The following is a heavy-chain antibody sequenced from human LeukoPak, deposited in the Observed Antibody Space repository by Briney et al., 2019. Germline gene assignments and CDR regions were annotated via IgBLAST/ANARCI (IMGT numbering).Heavy chain of an antibody. CDR2: IYPGDSDT. Sequence: GEPLKISCKGSGYSFTSYWIGWVRQMPGKGLEWVGIIYPGDSDTRYSPSFQGQVTISADKSISTAYLQWSSLKASDTAMYYCARAASSSSSFYYYYMDVWGKGTTVTVSS. D-gene: IGHD6-6*01. CDR3: ARAASSSSSFYYYYMDV. J-gene: IGHJ6*03. V-gene: IGHV5-51*01. CDR1: GYSFTSYW.